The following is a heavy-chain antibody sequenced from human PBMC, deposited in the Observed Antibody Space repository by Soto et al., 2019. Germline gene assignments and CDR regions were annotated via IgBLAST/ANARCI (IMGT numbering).Heavy chain of an antibody. CDR2: IYYSGST. J-gene: IGHJ6*02. CDR1: GGSISSYY. CDR3: ARGYCSGGSCYYGMDV. Sequence: QVQLQESGPGLVKPSETLSLTCTVSGGSISSYYWSWIRQPPGKGLEWIGYIYYSGSTNYNPSLKSRVTISVDTSKNQFSLKLSSVTAADTAVYYCARGYCSGGSCYYGMDVWGQGTTVTVSS. V-gene: IGHV4-59*01. D-gene: IGHD2-15*01.